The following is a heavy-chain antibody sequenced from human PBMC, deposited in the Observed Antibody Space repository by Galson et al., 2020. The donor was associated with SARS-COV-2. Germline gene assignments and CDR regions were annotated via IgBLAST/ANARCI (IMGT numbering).Heavy chain of an antibody. D-gene: IGHD3-10*01. Sequence: NSGGSLRLSCAASGFTFSSYSMNWVRQAPGKGLEWVSSISSSSSYIYYADSVKGRFTISGDNAKNSLYLQMNSLRAEDTAVYYCATQSSDKYYYYYGMDVWGQGTTVTVSS. CDR2: ISSSSSYI. V-gene: IGHV3-21*01. CDR1: GFTFSSYS. CDR3: ATQSSDKYYYYYGMDV. J-gene: IGHJ6*02.